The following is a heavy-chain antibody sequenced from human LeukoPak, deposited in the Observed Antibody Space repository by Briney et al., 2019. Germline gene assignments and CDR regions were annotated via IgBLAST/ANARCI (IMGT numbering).Heavy chain of an antibody. CDR3: ARSLYYDFWSGYSLYYYYYYMDV. D-gene: IGHD3-3*01. V-gene: IGHV1-69*05. CDR2: IIPIFGTA. Sequence: GSSVKVSCKASGGTFSSYAISWVRQAPGQGLEWMGGIIPIFGTANYAQKFQGRVTITTDESTSTAYMELSSLRSEDTAVYYCARSLYYDFWSGYSLYYYYYYMDVWGKGTTVTVSS. CDR1: GGTFSSYA. J-gene: IGHJ6*03.